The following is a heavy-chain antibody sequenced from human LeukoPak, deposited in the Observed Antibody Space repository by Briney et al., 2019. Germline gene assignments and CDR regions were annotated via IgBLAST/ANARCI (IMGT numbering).Heavy chain of an antibody. D-gene: IGHD6-19*01. CDR3: ARGKWLVYFDY. V-gene: IGHV4-39*07. J-gene: IGHJ4*02. CDR2: IYYSGST. CDR1: GGSISSSSYY. Sequence: PSETLSLTCTVSGGSISSSSYYWGWIRQPPGKGLEWIGSIYYSGSTYYNPSLKSRVTISVDTSKNQFSLKLSSVTAADTAVYYCARGKWLVYFDYWGQGTLVTVSS.